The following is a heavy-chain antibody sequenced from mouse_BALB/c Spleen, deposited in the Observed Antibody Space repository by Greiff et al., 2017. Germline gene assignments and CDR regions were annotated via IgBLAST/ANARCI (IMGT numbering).Heavy chain of an antibody. CDR1: GFTFSSYT. CDR2: ISSGGGNT. J-gene: IGHJ3*01. CDR3: ARSFYYYGSSYWFAY. V-gene: IGHV5-9*03. Sequence: DVQLVESGGGLVKPGGSLKLSCAASGFTFSSYTMSWVRQTPEKRLEWVATISSGGGNTYYPDSVKGRFTISRDNAKNNLYLQMSSLRSEDTALYYCARSFYYYGSSYWFAYWGQGTLVTVSA. D-gene: IGHD1-1*01.